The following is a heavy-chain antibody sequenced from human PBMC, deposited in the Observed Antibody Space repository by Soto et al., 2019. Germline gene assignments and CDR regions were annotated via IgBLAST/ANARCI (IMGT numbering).Heavy chain of an antibody. J-gene: IGHJ6*02. D-gene: IGHD2-15*01. CDR2: INHSGST. Sequence: PSETLSLTCAVYGGSFSGYYWSWIRQPPGKGLEWIGEINHSGSTNYNPSLKSRVTISVDTSKNQFSLKLSSVTAADTAVYHCARGGYCSGGSCYSHIFYYYYGMDVWGQGTTVTVSS. CDR3: ARGGYCSGGSCYSHIFYYYYGMDV. CDR1: GGSFSGYY. V-gene: IGHV4-34*01.